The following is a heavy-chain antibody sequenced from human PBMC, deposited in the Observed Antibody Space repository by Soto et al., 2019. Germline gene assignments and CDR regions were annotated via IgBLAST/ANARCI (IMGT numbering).Heavy chain of an antibody. CDR1: GGSFSGYY. CDR2: INHGGST. CDR3: ARGWGALFDY. D-gene: IGHD7-27*01. J-gene: IGHJ4*02. V-gene: IGHV4-34*01. Sequence: QVQLQQWGAGLLKPSETLSLTCAVYGGSFSGYYWSWIRQPPGKGLEWIGEINHGGSTNYNPSLKSRVTISVDTSKNQFSLKLSSVTAADTAVYYCARGWGALFDYWGQGALVTVSS.